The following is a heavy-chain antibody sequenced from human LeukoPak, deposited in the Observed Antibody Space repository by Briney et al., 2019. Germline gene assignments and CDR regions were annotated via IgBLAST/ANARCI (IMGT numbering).Heavy chain of an antibody. Sequence: SETLSLTCTVSGGSISSYYWSWIRQPPGKGLEWIGYIYYSGSTNYNPSLKSRVTISVDTSKDQFSLKLSSVTAADTAAYYCARVRYYDILSSYSPPYYFDYWGQGTLVTVSS. J-gene: IGHJ4*02. CDR2: IYYSGST. D-gene: IGHD3-9*01. CDR3: ARVRYYDILSSYSPPYYFDY. V-gene: IGHV4-59*01. CDR1: GGSISSYY.